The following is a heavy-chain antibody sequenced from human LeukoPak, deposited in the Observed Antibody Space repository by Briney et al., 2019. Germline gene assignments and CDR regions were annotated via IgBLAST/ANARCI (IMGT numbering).Heavy chain of an antibody. CDR2: IKQDGSEK. CDR3: AAMSLAF. Sequence: GGSLRLSCAASGFTFSTYWMSWVRQAPGKGLEWVANIKQDGSEKYYVDSVKGRFTISRDNAIDSLFLQMNSLRAEDAALYYCAAMSLAFWGQGTLVTVSS. V-gene: IGHV3-7*01. J-gene: IGHJ4*02. CDR1: GFTFSTYW. D-gene: IGHD2-2*01.